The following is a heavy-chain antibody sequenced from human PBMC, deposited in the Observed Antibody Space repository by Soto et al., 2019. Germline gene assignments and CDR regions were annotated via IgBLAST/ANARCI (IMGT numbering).Heavy chain of an antibody. J-gene: IGHJ6*02. D-gene: IGHD3-3*01. CDR2: ISYDGSNK. Sequence: GGSLRLSCAASGFTFSSYGMHWVRQAPGKGLEWVAVISYDGSNKYYADSVKGRFTISRDNSKNTLYLQMNSLRAEDTAVYYCAKGSLPYYDFWSGSGHGMDVWGQGTTVTVSS. V-gene: IGHV3-30*18. CDR1: GFTFSSYG. CDR3: AKGSLPYYDFWSGSGHGMDV.